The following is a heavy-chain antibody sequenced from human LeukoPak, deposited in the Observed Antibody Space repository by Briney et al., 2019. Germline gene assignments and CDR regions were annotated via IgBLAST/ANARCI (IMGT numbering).Heavy chain of an antibody. V-gene: IGHV3-30*02. CDR2: IRCDGTNI. Sequence: PGGSLRLSCAASGFTFSTYGIHCVRQAPREGLEWVAFIRCDGTNIYYGDSVEGRYTISRDNSKNTLYLQMNSLRVEDTAVYYCAKGQGSGWYTDYWGQGTLVTVSS. CDR1: GFTFSTYG. CDR3: AKGQGSGWYTDY. D-gene: IGHD6-19*01. J-gene: IGHJ4*02.